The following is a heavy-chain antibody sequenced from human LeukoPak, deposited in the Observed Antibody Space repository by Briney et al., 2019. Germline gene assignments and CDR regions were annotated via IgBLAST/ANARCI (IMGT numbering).Heavy chain of an antibody. CDR3: ARSKYSSSWYYSYFGMVV. Sequence: GRSHRLSYAPAGFIASIYWMSWVRQAPGEWLESLANIKEEGSEKYYVDSVKGRFTISRDNAKNLLYLQMNSLRAEDTAVYYCARSKYSSSWYYSYFGMVVWGQGTTVSVSS. CDR2: IKEEGSEK. D-gene: IGHD6-13*01. V-gene: IGHV3-7*02. J-gene: IGHJ6*02. CDR1: GFIASIYW.